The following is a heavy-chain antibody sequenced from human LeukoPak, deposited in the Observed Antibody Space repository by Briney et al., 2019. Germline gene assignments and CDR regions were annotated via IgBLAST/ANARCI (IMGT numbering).Heavy chain of an antibody. CDR1: GGSFSGYY. Sequence: SETLSITCAVYGGSFSGYYWSWIRQPPGKGLEWIGEINHSGSTNYNPSLKSRVTISVDTSKNQFSLKLSSVTAADTAVYYCARGLRAARLGDYWGQGTLVTVSS. D-gene: IGHD6-6*01. J-gene: IGHJ4*02. CDR3: ARGLRAARLGDY. V-gene: IGHV4-34*01. CDR2: INHSGST.